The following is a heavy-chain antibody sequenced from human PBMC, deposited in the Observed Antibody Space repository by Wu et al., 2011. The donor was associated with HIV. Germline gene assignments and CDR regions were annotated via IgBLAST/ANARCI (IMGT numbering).Heavy chain of an antibody. J-gene: IGHJ6*03. CDR2: MNPNSGNT. CDR3: ARVPSWPAAIDFYYMDV. CDR1: GYTFTSYD. V-gene: IGHV1-8*02. D-gene: IGHD2-2*01. Sequence: VKVSCKASGYTFTSYDINWVRQATGQGLEWMGWMNPNSGNTGYAQKFQGRVTMTRNTSISTAYMELSSLRSEDTAAYYCARVPSWPAAIDFYYMDVWGKGTTVTVSS.